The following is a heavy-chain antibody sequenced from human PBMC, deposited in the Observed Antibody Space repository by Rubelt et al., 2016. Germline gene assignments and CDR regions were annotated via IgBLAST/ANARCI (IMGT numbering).Heavy chain of an antibody. CDR3: ARGRDYGDFPPLGY. V-gene: IGHV4-34*02. Sequence: QVQLQQWGAGLLKPSETLSLTCAVYGGSFSGYYWSWIRQSPGKGLEWIGEINDSGSTNYNPSLKSRVTISVDTSKNQLSLKMSSVTAADTAVYYCARGRDYGDFPPLGYWGQGTLVTVSS. CDR2: INDSGST. CDR1: GGSFSGYY. J-gene: IGHJ4*02. D-gene: IGHD4-17*01.